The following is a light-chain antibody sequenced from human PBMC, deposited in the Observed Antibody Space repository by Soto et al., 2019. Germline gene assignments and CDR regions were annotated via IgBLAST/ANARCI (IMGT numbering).Light chain of an antibody. CDR3: QQYSNWPWT. CDR1: QSVTAN. V-gene: IGKV3-15*01. CDR2: GAT. Sequence: ETVMTQSPATLSVSAGERATLSCRASQSVTANLAWYQHKPGQPPRLLIFGATTRASGIPVRFSGSGSGTEFTLTISSLQSEDVAVYSCQQYSNWPWTFGQGTKVEIK. J-gene: IGKJ1*01.